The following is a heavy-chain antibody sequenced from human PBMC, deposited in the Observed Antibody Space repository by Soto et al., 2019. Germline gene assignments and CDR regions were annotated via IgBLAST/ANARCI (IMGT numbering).Heavy chain of an antibody. CDR2: IYYSGST. V-gene: IGHV4-39*01. CDR3: ARRGELYYDFWSGYYGWFDP. J-gene: IGHJ5*02. CDR1: GDSVSSGDYY. Sequence: PSETLSLTCSVSGDSVSSGDYYWGWIRQPPGKGLEWIGSIYYSGSTYYNPSLKSRVTISVDTSKNQFSLKLSSVTAADTAVYYCARRGELYYDFWSGYYGWFDPWGQGTLVTVSS. D-gene: IGHD3-3*01.